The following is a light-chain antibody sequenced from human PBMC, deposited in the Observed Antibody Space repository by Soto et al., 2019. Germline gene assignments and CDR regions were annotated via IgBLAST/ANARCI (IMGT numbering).Light chain of an antibody. J-gene: IGKJ1*01. Sequence: DIQLTQSPSFLSASEGDRVTITCRASQGIHIHLAWYQQKPGKAPKLLIDSASTLQSGVPSRFSGSGSGTDFTLTIDRLEPEDFAVYCCQHYASSLTWTFGQGTKVDIK. CDR1: QGIHIH. V-gene: IGKV1-9*01. CDR2: SAS. CDR3: QHYASSLTWT.